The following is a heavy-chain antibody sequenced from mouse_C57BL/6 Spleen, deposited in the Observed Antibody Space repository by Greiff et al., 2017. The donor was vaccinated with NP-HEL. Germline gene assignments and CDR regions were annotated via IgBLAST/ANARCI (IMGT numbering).Heavy chain of an antibody. CDR3: YYGSSYYFDY. J-gene: IGHJ2*01. V-gene: IGHV1-19*01. Sequence: VQLKESGPVLVKPGASVKMSCKASGYTFTDYYMNWVKQSHGKSLEWIGVINPYNGGTSYNQKFKGKATLTVDKSSSTAYMELNSLTSEDSAVYYCYYGSSYYFDYWGQGTTLTVSS. CDR1: GYTFTDYY. CDR2: INPYNGGT. D-gene: IGHD1-1*01.